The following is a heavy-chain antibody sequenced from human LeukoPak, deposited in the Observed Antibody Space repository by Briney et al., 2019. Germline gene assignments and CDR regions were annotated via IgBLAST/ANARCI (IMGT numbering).Heavy chain of an antibody. D-gene: IGHD2-8*01. V-gene: IGHV3-30*02. J-gene: IGHJ6*03. CDR3: AKDRCSNGIGCYYYYMDV. CDR1: GFTFSSYA. Sequence: GGSLRLSCAASGFTFSSYAMSWVRQAPGRGLEWVAYIQYDGSNEQYADSVKGRFSISRDSSKNILYLQMNSLRAEDTAVYYCAKDRCSNGIGCYYYYMDVWGKGTTVTISS. CDR2: IQYDGSNE.